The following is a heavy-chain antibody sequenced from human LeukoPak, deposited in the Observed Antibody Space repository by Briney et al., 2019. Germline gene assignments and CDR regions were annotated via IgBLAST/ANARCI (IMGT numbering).Heavy chain of an antibody. Sequence: PGGSLRLSCAASGFTFSNYPMSWVRQAPGKGLEWVSAISGSGGSTYYADSVKGRFTISRDNSKNTLYLQMNSLRAEDTAVYYCAKGRPYYYDSSGPSAFDYWGQGTLVTVSS. CDR1: GFTFSNYP. V-gene: IGHV3-23*01. D-gene: IGHD3-22*01. J-gene: IGHJ4*02. CDR3: AKGRPYYYDSSGPSAFDY. CDR2: ISGSGGST.